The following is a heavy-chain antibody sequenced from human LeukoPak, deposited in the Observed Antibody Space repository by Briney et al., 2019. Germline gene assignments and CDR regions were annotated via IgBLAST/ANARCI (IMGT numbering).Heavy chain of an antibody. V-gene: IGHV3-21*01. CDR1: GFTFSSYS. CDR3: AKDWSSSWYYYYYYMDV. Sequence: PGGSLRLSCAASGFTFSSYSMNWVRQAPGKGLEWVSSISSSSSYIYYADSVKGRFTISRDNAKNTLYLQMNSLRAEDTAVYYCAKDWSSSWYYYYYYMDVWGKGTTVTVSS. J-gene: IGHJ6*03. D-gene: IGHD6-13*01. CDR2: ISSSSSYI.